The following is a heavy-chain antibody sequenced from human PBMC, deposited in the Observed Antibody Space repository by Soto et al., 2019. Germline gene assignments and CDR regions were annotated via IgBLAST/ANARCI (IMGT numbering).Heavy chain of an antibody. CDR2: ISSSSSYI. J-gene: IGHJ4*02. V-gene: IGHV3-21*01. D-gene: IGHD1-1*01. Sequence: GXPSVSCAASGCTFSSYSMNWVRQAPGKGLEWVSSISSSSSYIYYADSVKGRFTISRDNAKKSLYLQMNSLRAEDTAVYYCARDRGSGTDYWGQGTLVTVSS. CDR3: ARDRGSGTDY. CDR1: GCTFSSYS.